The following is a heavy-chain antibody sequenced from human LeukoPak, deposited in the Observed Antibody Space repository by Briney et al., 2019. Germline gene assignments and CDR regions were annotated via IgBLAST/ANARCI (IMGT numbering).Heavy chain of an antibody. Sequence: GESLKISCKGSGYSFTSYWISWVRQMPGKGLEWMGIIYPGDSDTRYSPSFQGQVTISADKSISTAYLQWSSLKASDTAMYYCARQYCSGGSCYHFDYWGQGTLVTVSS. CDR2: IYPGDSDT. D-gene: IGHD2-15*01. J-gene: IGHJ4*02. CDR1: GYSFTSYW. CDR3: ARQYCSGGSCYHFDY. V-gene: IGHV5-51*01.